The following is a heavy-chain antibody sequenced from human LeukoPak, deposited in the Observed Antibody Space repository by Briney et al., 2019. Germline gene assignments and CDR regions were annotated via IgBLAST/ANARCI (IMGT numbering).Heavy chain of an antibody. CDR2: ISSSCSTI. D-gene: IGHD4-17*01. J-gene: IGHJ6*03. V-gene: IGHV3-48*03. CDR3: ARDGPTTVTYYYYYYYTDV. CDR1: GFTFSSYE. Sequence: PGGSLRLSCAASGFTFSSYEMNWVRQAPGKGLEWVSYISSSCSTIYYADSVKGRFTISRDNAKNSLYLQMNSLRAEDTAVYYCARDGPTTVTYYYYYYYTDVWGKGTTVTVSS.